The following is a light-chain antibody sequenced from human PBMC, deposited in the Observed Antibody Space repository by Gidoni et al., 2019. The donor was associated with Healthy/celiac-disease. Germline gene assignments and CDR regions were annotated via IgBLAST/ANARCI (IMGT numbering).Light chain of an antibody. V-gene: IGKV3-15*01. J-gene: IGKJ2*01. CDR1: QSVSSN. CDR3: QQYNNWPPMYT. CDR2: GAS. Sequence: EIVMTQSPATLSVSPGERATISRRASQSVSSNLAWYQQKPGPAPRLLIYGASTRATGIPARFSGSGSGTEFTLTISSLQSEDFAVYYCQQYNNWPPMYTFGQGTKLEIK.